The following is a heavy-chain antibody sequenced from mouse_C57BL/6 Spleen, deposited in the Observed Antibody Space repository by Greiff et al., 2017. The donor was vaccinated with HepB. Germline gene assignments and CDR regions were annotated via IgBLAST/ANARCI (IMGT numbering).Heavy chain of an antibody. J-gene: IGHJ4*01. CDR3: ARSPYYYGSSYDYYAMDY. Sequence: EVKVVESGGGLVKPGGSLKLSCAASGFTFSSYAMSWVRQTPEKRLEWVATISDGGSYTYYPDNVKGRFTISRYNAKNNLYLQMSHLKSEDTAMYYCARSPYYYGSSYDYYAMDYWGQGTSVTVSS. CDR2: ISDGGSYT. V-gene: IGHV5-4*03. D-gene: IGHD1-1*01. CDR1: GFTFSSYA.